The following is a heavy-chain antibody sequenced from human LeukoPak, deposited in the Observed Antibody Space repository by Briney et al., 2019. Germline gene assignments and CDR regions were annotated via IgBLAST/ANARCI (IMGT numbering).Heavy chain of an antibody. J-gene: IGHJ4*02. CDR1: GGSISSSSYY. CDR2: IYYSGST. D-gene: IGHD3-10*01. Sequence: SETLPLTCTVSGGSISSSSYYWGWIRQPPGKGLEWIGSIYYSGSTYYNPSLKSRVTISVDTSKNQFSLKLSSVTAADTAVYYCARLSGLYFDYWGQGTLVTVSS. V-gene: IGHV4-39*01. CDR3: ARLSGLYFDY.